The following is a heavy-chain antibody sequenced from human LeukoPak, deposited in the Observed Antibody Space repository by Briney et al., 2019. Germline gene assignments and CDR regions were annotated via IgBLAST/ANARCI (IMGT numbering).Heavy chain of an antibody. CDR3: ERYQLDATRHFGF. Sequence: ASVKVSCKAPGYSFTSSSISWVGQAPGRGLEWMGWISAYNGNTNYAQKLQGRVTMTTDTSTSTAYMELRSLTSDDTAAYYCERYQLDATRHFGFWGQGTLVTVSS. D-gene: IGHD2-15*01. CDR2: ISAYNGNT. J-gene: IGHJ4*02. V-gene: IGHV1-18*01. CDR1: GYSFTSSS.